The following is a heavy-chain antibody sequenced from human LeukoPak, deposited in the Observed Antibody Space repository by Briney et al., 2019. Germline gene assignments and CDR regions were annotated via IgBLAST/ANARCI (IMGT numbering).Heavy chain of an antibody. J-gene: IGHJ4*02. CDR1: GGSMSSYY. Sequence: SETLSLTCTVSGGSMSSYYWTWIRQPPGKGLEWIGYIYYSGSTNYNPSLKSRVTISLDTSKNQFSLRLNSVTAAGTAVYYCARAAPRSGTYCGGGTCAYDHWGQGTLVTVSS. CDR3: ARAAPRSGTYCGGGTCAYDH. D-gene: IGHD2-15*01. CDR2: IYYSGST. V-gene: IGHV4-59*01.